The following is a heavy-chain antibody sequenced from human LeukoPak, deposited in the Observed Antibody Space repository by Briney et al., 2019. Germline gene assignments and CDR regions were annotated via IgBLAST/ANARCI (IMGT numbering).Heavy chain of an antibody. Sequence: GGSLRLSCAASGFTFSSYALHWVRQAPGKGLEWVAVISYDGSNKYFADSVKGRFTISRDNSKNTLYLQMNSRRAEDTAIYYCAREREVRLRRIFDYWGQGTLVTVPS. CDR2: ISYDGSNK. D-gene: IGHD3-10*01. J-gene: IGHJ4*02. CDR3: AREREVRLRRIFDY. V-gene: IGHV3-30-3*01. CDR1: GFTFSSYA.